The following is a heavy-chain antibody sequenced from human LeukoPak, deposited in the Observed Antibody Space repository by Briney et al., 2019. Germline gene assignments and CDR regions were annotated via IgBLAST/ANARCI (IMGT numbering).Heavy chain of an antibody. CDR2: IRYDGSNK. D-gene: IGHD3-3*01. V-gene: IGHV3-30*02. J-gene: IGHJ4*02. Sequence: PGGSLRLSCAASGFTFSSYGMHWVRQAPGKGLEWVAFIRYDGSNKYYADSVKGRFTISRDNSKNTLYLQMNSLRAEDTAVYYCAKGLIFGVVTDDYWGQGTLVTVSS. CDR1: GFTFSSYG. CDR3: AKGLIFGVVTDDY.